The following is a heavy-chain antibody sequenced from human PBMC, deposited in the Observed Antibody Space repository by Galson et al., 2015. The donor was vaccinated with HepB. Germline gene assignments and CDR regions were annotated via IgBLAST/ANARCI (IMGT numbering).Heavy chain of an antibody. CDR3: ARQARCVADGRDV. Sequence: QSGAEVKKPGESLKISCKGSGYTFTSYWIGWVRQMPGKGLERMGIIYPGDSDTRKSPSFQGQVTISVDKSISTAYLQWSSLKASDTAMYYCARQARCVADGRDVWGQGTTVTVSS. J-gene: IGHJ6*02. CDR1: GYTFTSYW. V-gene: IGHV5-51*01. CDR2: IYPGDSDT. D-gene: IGHD6-13*01.